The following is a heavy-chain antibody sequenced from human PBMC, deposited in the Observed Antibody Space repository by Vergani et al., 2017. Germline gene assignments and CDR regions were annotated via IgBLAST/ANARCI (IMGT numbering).Heavy chain of an antibody. J-gene: IGHJ6*03. CDR1: GFTFSSYS. CDR2: ISSSSSTI. CDR3: ARVGDPYYYYMDV. Sequence: EVQLVESGGGLVQPGGSLRLSCAASGFTFSSYSMNWVSQAPGKGLEWVSYISSSSSTIYYADSVKGRFTISRDNAKNSLYLQMNSLRAEDTAVYYCARVGDPYYYYMDVWGKGTTVTVSS. D-gene: IGHD2-21*02. V-gene: IGHV3-48*01.